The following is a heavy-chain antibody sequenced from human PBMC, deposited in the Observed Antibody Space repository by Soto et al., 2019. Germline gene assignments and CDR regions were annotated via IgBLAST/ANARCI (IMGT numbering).Heavy chain of an antibody. V-gene: IGHV3-21*01. J-gene: IGHJ5*02. CDR3: ARDQGDSSSPYNWFDP. CDR1: GFTFSRYS. Sequence: SLRLSCAASGFTFSRYSMNWVRPAPGKGLEWVSSISSSSSYIYYADSVKGRFTISRYNAKNSLYLQMNSLRAEGTAVYYCARDQGDSSSPYNWFDPWGQGTLVTVSS. CDR2: ISSSSSYI. D-gene: IGHD6-13*01.